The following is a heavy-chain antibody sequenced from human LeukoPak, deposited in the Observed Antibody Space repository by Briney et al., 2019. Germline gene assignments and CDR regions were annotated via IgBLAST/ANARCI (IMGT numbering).Heavy chain of an antibody. J-gene: IGHJ4*02. Sequence: SETLSLTCTVSGGSFSSYYWNWIRQPAGKGLEWIGRFYTSGSTNYNPSLKSRVTMSVDTSKNQFSLKLTSVTAADTAVYYCARAGDSTSPLDYWGQGTLVTVSS. CDR3: ARAGDSTSPLDY. CDR1: GGSFSSYY. D-gene: IGHD6-13*01. V-gene: IGHV4-4*07. CDR2: FYTSGST.